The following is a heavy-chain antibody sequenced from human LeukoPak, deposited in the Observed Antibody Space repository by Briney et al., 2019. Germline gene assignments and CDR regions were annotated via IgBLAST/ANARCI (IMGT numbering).Heavy chain of an antibody. CDR1: GFTFSSYA. CDR3: AKDLYGSGWYNYFDP. D-gene: IGHD6-19*01. CDR2: ISGSDGST. V-gene: IGHV3-23*01. J-gene: IGHJ5*02. Sequence: GGTLRLSCAASGFTFSSYAMSWVRQAPGKGLDWVSGISGSDGSTYYADSVKGRFTISRDNSKNTLYLQVNSLRTEDTAVYHCAKDLYGSGWYNYFDPWGQGVLVTVSS.